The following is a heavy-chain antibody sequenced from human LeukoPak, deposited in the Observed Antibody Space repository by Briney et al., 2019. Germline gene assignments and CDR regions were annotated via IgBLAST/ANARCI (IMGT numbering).Heavy chain of an antibody. V-gene: IGHV4-4*09. D-gene: IGHD3-3*01. CDR1: GGSISSYY. J-gene: IGHJ5*02. CDR2: IYTSGST. CDR3: ASFGGPFDP. Sequence: PSEALSLTCTVSGGSISSYYWSWIRQPPGKGLEWIGYIYTSGSTDYNPSLKSRVTISVDTSKNQFSLKLSSVTAADTAVYYCASFGGPFDPWGQGTLVTVSS.